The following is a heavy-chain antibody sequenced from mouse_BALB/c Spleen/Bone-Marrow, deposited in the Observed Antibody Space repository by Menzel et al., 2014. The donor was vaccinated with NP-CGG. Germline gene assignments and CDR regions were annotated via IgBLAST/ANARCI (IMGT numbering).Heavy chain of an antibody. CDR3: ARDEEGGGTDLYDMDY. CDR2: IWGDGST. Sequence: QVQLQQPGPGLVAPSQSLSITCTVSGFSLTGYGVYWIRQPPGKGLEWLGMIWGDGSTDYNSVLKSRLTISKDNSKSQVFLKMNSPHTDATARCYCARDEEGGGTDLYDMDYWGQGTSVTGSS. V-gene: IGHV2-6-7*01. D-gene: IGHD4-1*01. CDR1: GFSLTGYG. J-gene: IGHJ4*01.